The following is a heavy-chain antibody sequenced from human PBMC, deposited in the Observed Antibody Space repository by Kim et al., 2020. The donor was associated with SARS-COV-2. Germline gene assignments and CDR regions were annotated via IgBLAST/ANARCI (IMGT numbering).Heavy chain of an antibody. Sequence: GGSLRLSCAASGFTLSDFFLSWVRQPPGKGLEWVANINQDGTEEFYLDSVRGRFAISRDNAKNSLYLQMNNLRPEDTAVYFCTRGTLGGAGGQGTQVTVSS. CDR2: INQDGTEE. J-gene: IGHJ4*02. CDR3: TRGTLGGA. CDR1: GFTLSDFF. D-gene: IGHD3-16*01. V-gene: IGHV3-7*01.